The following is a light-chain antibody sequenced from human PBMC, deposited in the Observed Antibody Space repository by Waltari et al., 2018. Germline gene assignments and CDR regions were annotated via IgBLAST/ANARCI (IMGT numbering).Light chain of an antibody. CDR1: PSVGRH. CDR3: QQYHDWPRT. V-gene: IGKV3-15*01. J-gene: IGKJ1*01. Sequence: EIVLTQSPATLSVSPGERATLFCRASPSVGRHLAWYRQRPGQAPRPLIYDASTRATGLPATFSGSGSGTEFSLAISSLQSEDFAVYYCQQYHDWPRTFGQGTKVEV. CDR2: DAS.